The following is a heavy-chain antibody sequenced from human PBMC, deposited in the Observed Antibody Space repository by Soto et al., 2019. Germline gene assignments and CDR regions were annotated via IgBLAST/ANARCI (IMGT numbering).Heavy chain of an antibody. CDR1: GFTFSTYA. CDR2: ISKDGSNI. J-gene: IGHJ4*02. D-gene: IGHD3-22*01. Sequence: GGSLRLSCAASGFTFSTYAMHWVRQSPGKGLDWMAVISKDGSNIYYADSVKGRFTISRDNSKNTLYLQMNSLRAEDTAVYYCVRDRRNYDSSAPYAHWGQGTLVTVSS. V-gene: IGHV3-30-3*01. CDR3: VRDRRNYDSSAPYAH.